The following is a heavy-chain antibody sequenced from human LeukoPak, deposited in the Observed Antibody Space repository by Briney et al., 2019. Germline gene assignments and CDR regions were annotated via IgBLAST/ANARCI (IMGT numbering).Heavy chain of an antibody. J-gene: IGHJ5*02. D-gene: IGHD3-3*01. CDR1: GFTVSSNY. V-gene: IGHV3-53*01. CDR2: IYSGGST. Sequence: TGGSLRLSCAASGFTVSSNYMSWVRQAPGKGLEWVSVIYSGGSTYYADSVKGRFTISRDNSKNTLYLQMNSLRAEDTAVYYCARDEGYDFWSGYYNLGWFDPWGQGTLVTVSS. CDR3: ARDEGYDFWSGYYNLGWFDP.